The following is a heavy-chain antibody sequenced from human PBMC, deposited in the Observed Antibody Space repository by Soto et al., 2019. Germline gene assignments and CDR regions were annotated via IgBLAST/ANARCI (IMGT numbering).Heavy chain of an antibody. CDR1: GFTFSIYW. Sequence: EVQLVESGGGFVQPGGSLRLSCAASGFTFSIYWMNWVRQAPGKGLVWVSEINGDGGGRTYSVSVKGGFTISRDNAKDTVFLQMTSLRPEDTAVYYCARGGRWGSFDSWGQGILVTVSS. V-gene: IGHV3-74*03. CDR2: INGDGGGR. J-gene: IGHJ4*02. CDR3: ARGGRWGSFDS. D-gene: IGHD2-8*02.